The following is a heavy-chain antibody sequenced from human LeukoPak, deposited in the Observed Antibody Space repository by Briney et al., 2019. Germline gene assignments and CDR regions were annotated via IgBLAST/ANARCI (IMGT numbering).Heavy chain of an antibody. J-gene: IGHJ4*02. Sequence: GGSLRLSCAASGFTFSSYSMNWVRQAPGKGLEWVSSISSSSSYIYYADSVKGRFTISRDNAKNSLYLQMYSLRAEDTAVYYCARGPALEPSPFDYWGQGTPVTVSS. V-gene: IGHV3-21*01. CDR1: GFTFSSYS. CDR3: ARGPALEPSPFDY. CDR2: ISSSSSYI. D-gene: IGHD1-1*01.